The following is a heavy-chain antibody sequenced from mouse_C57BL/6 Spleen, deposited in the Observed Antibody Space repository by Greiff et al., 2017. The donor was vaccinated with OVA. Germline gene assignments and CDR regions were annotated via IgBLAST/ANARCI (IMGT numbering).Heavy chain of an antibody. CDR2: IYPGDGDT. Sequence: VKLVESGPELVKPGASVKISCKASGYAFSSSWMNWVKQRPGQGLEWIGRIYPGDGDTNYNGKFKGKATLTADKSSSTAYMQLSSLTSEDSAVYFCARSLPPNAMDYWGQGTSVTVSS. V-gene: IGHV1-82*01. J-gene: IGHJ4*01. D-gene: IGHD2-10*01. CDR3: ARSLPPNAMDY. CDR1: GYAFSSSW.